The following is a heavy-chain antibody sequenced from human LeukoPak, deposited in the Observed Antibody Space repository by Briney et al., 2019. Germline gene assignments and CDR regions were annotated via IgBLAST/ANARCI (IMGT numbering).Heavy chain of an antibody. Sequence: PGGSLRLSCAASGFTFDDYAMHWVRQAPGKGLEWVSGISWNSGSIGYADSVKGRFTISRDNAKNSLYLQMNSLRAEDTALYYCAVVQPIDYWGQGTLVTASS. V-gene: IGHV3-9*01. CDR1: GFTFDDYA. D-gene: IGHD2-21*01. CDR3: AVVQPIDY. CDR2: ISWNSGSI. J-gene: IGHJ4*02.